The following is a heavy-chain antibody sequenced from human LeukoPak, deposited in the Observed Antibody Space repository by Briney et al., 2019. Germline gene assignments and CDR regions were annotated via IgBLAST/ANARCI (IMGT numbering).Heavy chain of an antibody. V-gene: IGHV3-21*06. CDR2: ISTTGSHI. CDR1: GFSFSTHD. D-gene: IGHD3-10*01. J-gene: IGHJ4*02. Sequence: GGSLRLSCAASGFSFSTHDMSWVRQAPGKGREWISHISTTGSHIQYAGSLKGRFTVSRDNAKNSLYLQINSLRVEDTAVYYCGRVGAFSVINYWGQGTLVTVSS. CDR3: GRVGAFSVINY.